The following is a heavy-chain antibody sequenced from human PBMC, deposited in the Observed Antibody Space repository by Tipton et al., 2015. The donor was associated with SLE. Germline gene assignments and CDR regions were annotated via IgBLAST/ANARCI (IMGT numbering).Heavy chain of an antibody. CDR2: IYYSGST. J-gene: IGHJ5*02. D-gene: IGHD1-26*01. CDR1: GGSISSSSYY. CDR3: ARDYRGLGATTWFDP. Sequence: TLSLTCTVSGGSISSSSYYWGWIRQPPGKGLEWIGSIYYSGSTYYNPSLKSRVTMSVDTSKNQFSLKLSSVTAADTAVYYCARDYRGLGATTWFDPWGQGTLVTVSS. V-gene: IGHV4-39*07.